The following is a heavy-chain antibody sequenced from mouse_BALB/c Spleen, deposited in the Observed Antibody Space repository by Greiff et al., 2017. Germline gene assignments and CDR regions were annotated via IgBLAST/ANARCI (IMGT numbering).Heavy chain of an antibody. Sequence: LVKTGASVKISCKASGYTFTGYYMHWVKQRHGQSLEWIGYINRYNGATSYNQKFKGKATLTVDTSSSTAYMQFNSLTSEDSAVYYCASSRSTMIPSAYWGQGTLVTVSA. CDR1: GYTFTGYY. CDR2: INRYNGAT. D-gene: IGHD2-4*01. J-gene: IGHJ3*01. V-gene: IGHV1S34*01. CDR3: ASSRSTMIPSAY.